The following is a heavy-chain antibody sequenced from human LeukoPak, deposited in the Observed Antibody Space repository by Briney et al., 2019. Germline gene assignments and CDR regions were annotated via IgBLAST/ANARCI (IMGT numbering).Heavy chain of an antibody. CDR2: VSFGGSP. CDR3: ARHEVVVPFFDY. Sequence: SETLSLSCTVSGGSIINSYWSWIRQPPGKGLEWIGYVSFGGSPNYSPSLKSRVTMSVDTSENQFSLKLSSVTAADTAVYYCARHEVVVPFFDYWGQGTLVTVSS. V-gene: IGHV4-59*08. D-gene: IGHD2-15*01. CDR1: GGSIINSY. J-gene: IGHJ4*02.